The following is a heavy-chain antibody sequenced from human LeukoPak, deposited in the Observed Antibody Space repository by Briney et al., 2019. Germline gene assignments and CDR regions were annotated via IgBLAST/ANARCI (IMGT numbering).Heavy chain of an antibody. CDR1: GFTFSSFA. D-gene: IGHD4-17*01. CDR3: TKDPNGNYVGAFDP. J-gene: IGHJ5*02. V-gene: IGHV3-23*01. CDR2: ITGNHGTT. Sequence: GGSLRLSCAASGFTFSSFAMTWVRQAPGKGLEWVSSITGNHGTTYNIDSVKGRFTISRDNSQNTLYLQMNSLRVEDTAVYYCTKDPNGNYVGAFDPWGQGTLVTVSS.